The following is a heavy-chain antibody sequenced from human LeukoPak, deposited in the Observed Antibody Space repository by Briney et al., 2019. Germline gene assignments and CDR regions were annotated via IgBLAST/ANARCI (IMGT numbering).Heavy chain of an antibody. D-gene: IGHD1-7*01. Sequence: ASVKVSCKASGYIFSIYAMIWVRQAPGQGLELMEWINPNTGNPTYAQGFTGRFVFSLDTSVSTAYLQISSLKPEDTAVYYCARDYTVAIGTTTYFQHWGQGTLVTVSS. CDR2: INPNTGNP. J-gene: IGHJ1*01. CDR1: GYIFSIYA. V-gene: IGHV7-4-1*02. CDR3: ARDYTVAIGTTTYFQH.